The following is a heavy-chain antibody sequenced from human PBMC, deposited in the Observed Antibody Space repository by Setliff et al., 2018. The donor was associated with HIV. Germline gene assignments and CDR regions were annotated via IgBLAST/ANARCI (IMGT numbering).Heavy chain of an antibody. CDR2: IGSKANSYAT. J-gene: IGHJ4*02. CDR1: GFTFSGST. Sequence: GGSLRLSCAASGFTFSGSTIHWVRQASGKGLEWVGRIGSKANSYATAYAASVKGRFTTSREDSKNTAYLQMNSLRAEDTAVYYCVRDWLVREIIAVYYFDYWGQGTLVTVSS. D-gene: IGHD3-10*01. CDR3: VRDWLVREIIAVYYFDY. V-gene: IGHV3-73*01.